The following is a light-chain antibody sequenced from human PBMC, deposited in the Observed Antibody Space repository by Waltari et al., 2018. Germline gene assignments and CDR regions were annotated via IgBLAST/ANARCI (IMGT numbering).Light chain of an antibody. CDR2: GNN. CDR3: QSYDSSLSDSYV. CDR1: SSNIGAVYD. J-gene: IGLJ1*01. V-gene: IGLV1-40*01. Sequence: QSVLTQPPPVSGPPGRRVPIPCPGSSSNIGAVYDVHWYQQLPGTAPKLLIYGNNNRPSGVPDRFSGSKSGTSASLAITGLQAEDEADYFCQSYDSSLSDSYVFGTGTKVTVL.